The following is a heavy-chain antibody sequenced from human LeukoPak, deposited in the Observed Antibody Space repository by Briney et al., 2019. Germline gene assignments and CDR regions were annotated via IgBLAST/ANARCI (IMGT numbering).Heavy chain of an antibody. J-gene: IGHJ4*02. CDR3: AAGSSCDY. D-gene: IGHD6-13*01. CDR1: GFTFSSYS. Sequence: GGSLRLSCAASGFTFSSYSMNWVRQAPGKGLEWVSSISSSSSYIYYADSVKGRFTISRDNSKNTLYLQMNSLRAEDTAVYYCAAGSSCDYWGQGTLVTVSS. CDR2: ISSSSSYI. V-gene: IGHV3-21*04.